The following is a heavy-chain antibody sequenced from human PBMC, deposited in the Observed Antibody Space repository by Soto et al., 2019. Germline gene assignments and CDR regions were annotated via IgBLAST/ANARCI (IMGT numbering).Heavy chain of an antibody. CDR2: INPSGGST. D-gene: IGHD1-7*01. CDR3: ARDLSGTTDGNWFDP. CDR1: GYTFTSYY. J-gene: IGHJ5*02. V-gene: IGHV1-46*01. Sequence: SVKVSCKASGYTFTSYYMHWVRQAPGQGLEWMGIINPSGGSTSYAQKFQGRVTMTRDTSTSTVYMELSSLRSEDTAVYYCARDLSGTTDGNWFDPWGQGTLVTVSS.